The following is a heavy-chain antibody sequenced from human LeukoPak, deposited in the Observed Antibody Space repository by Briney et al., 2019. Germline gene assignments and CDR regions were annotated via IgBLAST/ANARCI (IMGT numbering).Heavy chain of an antibody. V-gene: IGHV4-28*01. D-gene: IGHD2-15*01. CDR2: IYYSGST. CDR3: ARVVAATLIDY. CDR1: GYSISSSNW. J-gene: IGHJ4*02. Sequence: SDTLSLTCAVSGYSISSSNWWGWIRQPPGKGLEWIGYIYYSGSTYYNPSLKSRVTISVDTSKNQFSLKLSSVTAADTAVYYCARVVAATLIDYWGQGTLVTVSS.